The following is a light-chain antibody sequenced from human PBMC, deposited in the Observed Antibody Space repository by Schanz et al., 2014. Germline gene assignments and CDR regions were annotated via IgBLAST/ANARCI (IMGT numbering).Light chain of an antibody. V-gene: IGKV3-20*01. Sequence: EIVLTQSPATLSLSPGERAILSCRASQRVDANFLAWYQQRPGQAPRLLIYEASSRATGIADRFSGSGSGTDFTLAISRLEPEDFAVYYCQHYGSSPDTFGQGTRLELK. CDR3: QHYGSSPDT. CDR2: EAS. J-gene: IGKJ5*01. CDR1: QRVDANF.